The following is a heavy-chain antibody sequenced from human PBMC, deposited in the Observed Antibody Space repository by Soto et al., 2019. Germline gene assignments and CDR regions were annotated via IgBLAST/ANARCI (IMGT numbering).Heavy chain of an antibody. CDR2: IIPIFGTA. CDR3: ARGRFEYDYVWGSYRPTDAFDI. J-gene: IGHJ3*02. V-gene: IGHV1-69*01. D-gene: IGHD3-16*02. CDR1: GGTFSSYA. Sequence: QVQLVQSGAEVKKPGSSVKVSCKASGGTFSSYAISWVRQAPGQGPEWMGGIIPIFGTANYAQKFQGRVTSTADESTSTAYMELSSLRSEDTAVYYCARGRFEYDYVWGSYRPTDAFDIWGQGTMVTVSS.